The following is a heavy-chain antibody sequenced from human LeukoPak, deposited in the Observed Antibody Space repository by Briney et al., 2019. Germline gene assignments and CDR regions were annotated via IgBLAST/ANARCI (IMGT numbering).Heavy chain of an antibody. CDR3: AKDPDYDILTGTTFDS. Sequence: GGSLRLSCAASGFTFSGYGMHWVRQAPGKGLEWVAFIHYDGANSYYADSVKGRFTISRDNSRNTLYLQMNSLRPEDTAVYYCAKDPDYDILTGTTFDSWGQGTLVSVS. D-gene: IGHD3-9*01. J-gene: IGHJ4*02. CDR2: IHYDGANS. CDR1: GFTFSGYG. V-gene: IGHV3-30*02.